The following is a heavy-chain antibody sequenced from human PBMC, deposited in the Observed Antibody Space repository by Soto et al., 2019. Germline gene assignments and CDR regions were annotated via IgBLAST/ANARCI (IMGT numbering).Heavy chain of an antibody. CDR2: INPNSGGT. D-gene: IGHD6-13*01. V-gene: IGHV1-2*04. Sequence: QVQLVQSGAEVKKPGASVKVSCKASGYTFTGYYMHWVRQAPGQGLEWMGWINPNSGGTNYAQKFQGWVTMTRDTSISTAYMELSRLRSDDTAVYYCARAPLSSWYGDYYYYYMDVWGKGTTVTVSS. CDR3: ARAPLSSWYGDYYYYYMDV. CDR1: GYTFTGYY. J-gene: IGHJ6*03.